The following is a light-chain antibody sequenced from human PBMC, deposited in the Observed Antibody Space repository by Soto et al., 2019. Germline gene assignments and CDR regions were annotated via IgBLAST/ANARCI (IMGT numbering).Light chain of an antibody. CDR1: QSLLYSDGNTY. Sequence: VVMTQSPLSLPVTLGQPASISCRSSQSLLYSDGNTYLSWFQQRPGQSPRRLIYKVSDRDSGVPDRFSGSGSSTDFTLKISRVEAEDVGVYFCLQGSHWPRTFGQGTKVDIK. V-gene: IGKV2-30*01. CDR3: LQGSHWPRT. J-gene: IGKJ1*01. CDR2: KVS.